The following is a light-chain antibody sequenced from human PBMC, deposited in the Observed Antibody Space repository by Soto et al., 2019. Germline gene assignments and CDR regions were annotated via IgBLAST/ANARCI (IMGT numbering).Light chain of an antibody. J-gene: IGKJ1*01. CDR2: GAS. Sequence: VMTQSPATLSVSPGERATLSCWASETVATNLAWYQQKPGQAPRLLISGASTRAAGISDRFRGSGSGTAFTLTISSLRSEDSAIYYCQHYFEWPPMTFGQGTKVEI. CDR3: QHYFEWPPMT. V-gene: IGKV3-15*01. CDR1: ETVATN.